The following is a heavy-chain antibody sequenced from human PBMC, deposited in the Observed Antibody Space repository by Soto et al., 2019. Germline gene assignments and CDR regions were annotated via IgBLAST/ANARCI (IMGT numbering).Heavy chain of an antibody. J-gene: IGHJ5*02. V-gene: IGHV1-2*02. CDR1: GYTFTGYY. CDR3: STLNIPPCKRYNWFDT. CDR2: INPNSGGT. Sequence: ASVKVSCKASGYTFTGYYMHCVRQAPGQGLEWMGWINPNSGGTNYAQKFPGRVTMTRDTSISTAYMELSRIRTDDAAVYYCSTLNIPPCKRYNWFDTGGPGTLVTVSS.